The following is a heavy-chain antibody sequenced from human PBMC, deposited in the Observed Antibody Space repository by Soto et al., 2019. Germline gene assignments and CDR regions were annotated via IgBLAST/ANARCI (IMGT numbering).Heavy chain of an antibody. V-gene: IGHV4-4*02. CDR2: IYRTGST. J-gene: IGHJ4*02. CDR1: GGSFTSNNW. Sequence: SETLSLTCAVSGGSFTSNNWWTWVRQPPGQGLEWIGEIYRTGSTNYNPSLKSRVTISLDKSENQLSLKVTSLTAADTAVYYCASRDPGTSVDYWGQGTLVTVS. CDR3: ASRDPGTSVDY. D-gene: IGHD1-7*01.